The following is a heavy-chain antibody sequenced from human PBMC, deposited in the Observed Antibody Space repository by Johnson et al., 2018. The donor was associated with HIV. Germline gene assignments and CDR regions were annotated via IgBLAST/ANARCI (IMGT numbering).Heavy chain of an antibody. CDR2: IYSDGST. D-gene: IGHD3-10*01. CDR1: GISVSSNY. V-gene: IGHV3-66*01. Sequence: EVQLVESGGGLVQPGGSLRLSCAASGISVSSNYMSWVRQAPGKGLEWVSVIYSDGSTYYADSVKGRFSISRDNSKNTLYLQMNSLRAEDTAVYYCARERGISGAFEIWGQGTMVTVS. J-gene: IGHJ3*02. CDR3: ARERGISGAFEI.